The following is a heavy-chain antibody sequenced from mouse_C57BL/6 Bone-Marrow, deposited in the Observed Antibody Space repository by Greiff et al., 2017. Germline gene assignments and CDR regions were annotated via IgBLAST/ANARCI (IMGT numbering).Heavy chain of an antibody. CDR2: IDPENGDT. CDR1: GFNIKDDY. D-gene: IGHD2-3*01. J-gene: IGHJ2*01. V-gene: IGHV14-4*01. Sequence: DVKLQESGAELVRPGASVKLSCTASGFNIKDDYMHWVKQRPEQGLEWIGWIDPENGDTEYASKFQGKATITADTSSNTAYLQLSSLTSEDTAVYYCTPYEFDGYWGQGTTLTVSS. CDR3: TPYEFDGY.